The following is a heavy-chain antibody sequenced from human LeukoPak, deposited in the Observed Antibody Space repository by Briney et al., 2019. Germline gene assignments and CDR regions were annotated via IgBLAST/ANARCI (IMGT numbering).Heavy chain of an antibody. CDR1: GGSISSGGYS. V-gene: IGHV4-30-2*01. Sequence: SETLSLTCAVSGGSISSGGYSWSWIRQPPGKGLEWIGYIYHSGSTYYNPSLKSRVTISVDRSRNQFSLKLSSVTAADTAVYYCARLRARITIFGVVIIGENWFDLWGQGTLVTVSS. CDR2: IYHSGST. J-gene: IGHJ5*02. CDR3: ARLRARITIFGVVIIGENWFDL. D-gene: IGHD3-3*01.